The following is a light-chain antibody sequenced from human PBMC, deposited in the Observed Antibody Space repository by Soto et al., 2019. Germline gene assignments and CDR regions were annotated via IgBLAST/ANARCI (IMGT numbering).Light chain of an antibody. V-gene: IGLV2-14*03. Sequence: QSVLTQPASVSGSPGQSITISCTGTSSNVGGYNYVSWYQQHPGKAPKLMIYDVNNRPSGISNRFSGSKSGNTASLTISGLQAEDEADYYCSSYTSSSGSVIFGGGTKLTVL. CDR2: DVN. CDR3: SSYTSSSGSVI. CDR1: SSNVGGYNY. J-gene: IGLJ2*01.